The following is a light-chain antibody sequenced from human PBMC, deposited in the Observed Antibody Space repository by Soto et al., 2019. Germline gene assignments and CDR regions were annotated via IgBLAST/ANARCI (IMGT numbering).Light chain of an antibody. CDR1: QIVGNSY. V-gene: IGKV3-20*01. CDR3: QQYGGSPPRYT. J-gene: IGKJ2*01. Sequence: EVVLTQSPDTLSLSPGERATLSCRASQIVGNSYLAWYQQRPGQPPRLLIYGASSRATGTPDRFSGSGSGTDFTLTISRLEPEDFAVYYCQQYGGSPPRYTFGQGTKLEIK. CDR2: GAS.